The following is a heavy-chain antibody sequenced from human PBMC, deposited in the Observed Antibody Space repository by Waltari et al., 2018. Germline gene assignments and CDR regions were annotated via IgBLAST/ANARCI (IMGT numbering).Heavy chain of an antibody. CDR3: VRGAGWLLES. V-gene: IGHV3-7*04. CDR1: GFSISDFW. J-gene: IGHJ4*02. D-gene: IGHD2-21*01. CDR2: IKQDGSEE. Sequence: EVNLVESGGGLVQPGGSLRLSCAASGFSISDFWMHWARQAPGKGPEWVATIKQDGSEEYYVDSVKGRFTSSRDNAKNSLYLQTNSLRLEDTAVYYCVRGAGWLLESWGQGTLATISS.